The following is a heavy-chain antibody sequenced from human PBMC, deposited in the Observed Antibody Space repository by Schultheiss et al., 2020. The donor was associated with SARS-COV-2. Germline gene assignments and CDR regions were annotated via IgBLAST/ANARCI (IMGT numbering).Heavy chain of an antibody. D-gene: IGHD1-1*01. CDR3: ARGGGYFAFDI. Sequence: GGSLRLSCAASGFTFSSYGMHWVRQAPGKGLEWVAVIWYDGSNKYYADSVKGRFTISRDNSKNTLYLQMNSLRAEDTAVYYCARGGGYFAFDIWGQGTMVTVSS. J-gene: IGHJ3*02. V-gene: IGHV3-33*01. CDR1: GFTFSSYG. CDR2: IWYDGSNK.